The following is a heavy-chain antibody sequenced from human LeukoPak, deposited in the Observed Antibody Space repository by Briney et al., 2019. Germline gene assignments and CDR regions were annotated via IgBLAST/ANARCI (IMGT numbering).Heavy chain of an antibody. CDR2: INPSGGST. V-gene: IGHV1-46*01. Sequence: ASVKVSFKASGYTFTSYYIHWVRQAPGQGLEWMGIINPSGGSTSHAQKFQGRVTMTSDTSTSTVYMELSSLRSEDTAVYYCARVPVGASWLDAFDIWGQGTMVTVSS. CDR3: ARVPVGASWLDAFDI. D-gene: IGHD1-26*01. J-gene: IGHJ3*02. CDR1: GYTFTSYY.